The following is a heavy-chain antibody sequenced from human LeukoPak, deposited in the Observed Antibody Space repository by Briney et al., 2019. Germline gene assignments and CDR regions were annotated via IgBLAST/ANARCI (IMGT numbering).Heavy chain of an antibody. D-gene: IGHD4-11*01. CDR2: IYYSGST. CDR3: AKEGGTVTTNYYYGMDV. CDR1: GGSFSGYY. Sequence: SETLSLTCAVYGGSFSGYYWGWIRQPPGKGLEWIGSIYYSGSTYYNPSLKSRVTISVDTSKNQFSLKLSSVTAADTAVYYCAKEGGTVTTNYYYGMDVWGQGTTVTVSS. J-gene: IGHJ6*02. V-gene: IGHV4-34*01.